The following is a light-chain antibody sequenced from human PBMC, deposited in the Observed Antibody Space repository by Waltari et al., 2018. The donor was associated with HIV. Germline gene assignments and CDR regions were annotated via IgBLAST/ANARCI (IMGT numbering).Light chain of an antibody. CDR1: RGEIGFYKF. J-gene: IGLJ2*01. CDR3: FSYAGNNFLL. V-gene: IGLV2-8*01. CDR2: DVS. Sequence: QSALTQPPSASGSPGQSVTISCAGTRGEIGFYKFVAWYQHHPGKAPKLRISDVSRRPSGVPDRFSGSKSGNTASLTVSGLQADDEATYYCFSYAGNNFLLFGGGTKLTVL.